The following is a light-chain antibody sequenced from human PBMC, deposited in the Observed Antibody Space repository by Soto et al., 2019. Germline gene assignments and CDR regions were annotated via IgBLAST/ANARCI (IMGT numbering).Light chain of an antibody. CDR2: DAS. V-gene: IGKV1-5*01. CDR3: QHYNNYPLT. CDR1: QSISSW. J-gene: IGKJ1*01. Sequence: DIQMTQSPSTVSGSVGDRVTITCRASQSISSWFSCYQQKPVKAPKLLVYDASTLETVLPSRFSGSGSGTDFTLTISSLQPEDVATYYCQHYNNYPLTFGQGTKVDIK.